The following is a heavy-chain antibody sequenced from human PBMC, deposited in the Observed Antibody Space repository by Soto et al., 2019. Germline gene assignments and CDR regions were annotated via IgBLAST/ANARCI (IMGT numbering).Heavy chain of an antibody. CDR3: ARDRLRGYDSSGFYS. Sequence: QIQLVQSGAEWRKPGASVKVSCKASGYSFSFYGINWVRQAPGQGLEWMGWINPSDGNRNFAQKFEARATMTTATSTTTVFLELRSLTSDDTAIYYCARDRLRGYDSSGFYSWGQGTMVTVSS. D-gene: IGHD3-22*01. CDR2: INPSDGNR. V-gene: IGHV1-18*01. CDR1: GYSFSFYG. J-gene: IGHJ4*02.